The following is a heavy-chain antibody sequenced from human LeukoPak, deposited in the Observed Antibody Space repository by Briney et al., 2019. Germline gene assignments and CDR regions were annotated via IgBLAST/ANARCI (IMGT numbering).Heavy chain of an antibody. CDR1: GGTFSSYA. Sequence: GASVKVSCKASGGTFSSYAISWVRQAPGQGLECMGGIIPIFGTANYAQKFQGRVTITTDESTSTAYMELSSLRSEDTAVYYCARERQPGYYDSSGYYHFDYWGQGTLVTVSS. CDR3: ARERQPGYYDSSGYYHFDY. V-gene: IGHV1-69*05. D-gene: IGHD3-22*01. CDR2: IIPIFGTA. J-gene: IGHJ4*02.